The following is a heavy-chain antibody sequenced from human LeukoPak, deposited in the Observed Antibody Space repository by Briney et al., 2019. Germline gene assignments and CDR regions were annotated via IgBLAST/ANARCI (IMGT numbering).Heavy chain of an antibody. Sequence: PGGSLRLSCAASEFTFSSYWMSWVRQAPGKGLEWVANIKQVGREAYYVDSVKGRFTISRANAKNSLFLQRTSLRAQDTPVYICARDREISLPHNWIDPWGQGTLVTVSS. J-gene: IGHJ5*02. V-gene: IGHV3-7*03. CDR2: IKQVGREA. CDR3: ARDREISLPHNWIDP. D-gene: IGHD3-16*02. CDR1: EFTFSSYW.